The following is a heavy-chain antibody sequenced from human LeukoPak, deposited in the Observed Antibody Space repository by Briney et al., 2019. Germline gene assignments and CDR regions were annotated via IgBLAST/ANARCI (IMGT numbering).Heavy chain of an antibody. CDR3: ARVRWSNYYMDV. V-gene: IGHV4-39*01. Sequence: SETLSLTCTFSGGSISSSSYYWGWIRQPPGKGLEWIGSIYFSGSTYYNPSLKSRVTISVDTSKNQFSLKLNSVTAADSAIYYCARVRWSNYYMDVWGKGTTVTVSS. D-gene: IGHD2-8*02. J-gene: IGHJ6*03. CDR2: IYFSGST. CDR1: GGSISSSSYY.